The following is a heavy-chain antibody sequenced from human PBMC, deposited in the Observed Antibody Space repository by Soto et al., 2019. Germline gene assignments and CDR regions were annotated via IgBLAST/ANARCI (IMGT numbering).Heavy chain of an antibody. D-gene: IGHD6-13*01. CDR1: GGSISSYY. Sequence: PSETLSLTCTVSGGSISSYYWSWIRQPPGKGLEWIGYIYYSGSTNYNPSLKSRVTISVDTSKNQFSLKLSSVTAADTAVYYCARGRGIAAASDVWGQGTTVTVSS. V-gene: IGHV4-59*01. CDR3: ARGRGIAAASDV. J-gene: IGHJ6*02. CDR2: IYYSGST.